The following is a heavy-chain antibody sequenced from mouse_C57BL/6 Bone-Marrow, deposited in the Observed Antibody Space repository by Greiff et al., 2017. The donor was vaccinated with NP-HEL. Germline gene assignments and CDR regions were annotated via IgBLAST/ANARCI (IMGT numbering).Heavy chain of an antibody. D-gene: IGHD2-5*01. CDR1: GYTFTDYN. CDR2: INPNNGGT. V-gene: IGHV1-18*01. Sequence: VQLQQSGPELVKPGASVKIPCKASGYTFTDYNMDWVKQSHGKSLEWIGDINPNNGGTIYNQKFKGKATLTVDKSSSTAYMELRSLTSEDTAVYYCARSGNSNRFAYWGQGTLVTVSA. CDR3: ARSGNSNRFAY. J-gene: IGHJ3*01.